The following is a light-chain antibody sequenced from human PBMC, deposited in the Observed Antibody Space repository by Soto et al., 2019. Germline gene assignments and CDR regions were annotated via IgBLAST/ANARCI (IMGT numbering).Light chain of an antibody. J-gene: IGKJ1*01. CDR2: GTS. CDR1: QSVSSY. V-gene: IGKV3-20*01. Sequence: EIVLTQSPATLSLSPGERATLSCRASQSVSSYLAWYQQKPGQAPRLLSYGTSSRATGIPDSFSGSGSGTDFTLTISRLEPEDFEVYYCQQYGSSPWTFGQGTKVDIK. CDR3: QQYGSSPWT.